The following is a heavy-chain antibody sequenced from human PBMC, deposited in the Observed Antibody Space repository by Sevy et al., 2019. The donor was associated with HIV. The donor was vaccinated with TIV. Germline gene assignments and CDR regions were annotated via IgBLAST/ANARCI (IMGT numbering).Heavy chain of an antibody. D-gene: IGHD2-21*02. Sequence: GGSLRLSCAASGFTFSSYSMNWVRQAPGKGLEWVSYISSSSSTIYYADSVKGRFTISRDNAKNSLYLQMNSLRDEDTAVYYCARNCGGDCYPGGFYYYYYGMDVWGQWPTVTVSS. J-gene: IGHJ6*02. CDR1: GFTFSSYS. CDR3: ARNCGGDCYPGGFYYYYYGMDV. CDR2: ISSSSSTI. V-gene: IGHV3-48*02.